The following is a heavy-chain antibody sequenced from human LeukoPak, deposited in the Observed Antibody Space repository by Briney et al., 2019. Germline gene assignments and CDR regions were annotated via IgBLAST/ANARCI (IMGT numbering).Heavy chain of an antibody. Sequence: ASVKVSCKASGYTFTSYDINWVRQATGQGPEWMGWMNPNSGNTGYAQKFQGRVTMTRNTSISTAYMELSSLRSEDTAVYYCARYYDILTGLSRDYWGQGTLVTVSS. CDR1: GYTFTSYD. D-gene: IGHD3-9*01. CDR2: MNPNSGNT. J-gene: IGHJ4*02. CDR3: ARYYDILTGLSRDY. V-gene: IGHV1-8*01.